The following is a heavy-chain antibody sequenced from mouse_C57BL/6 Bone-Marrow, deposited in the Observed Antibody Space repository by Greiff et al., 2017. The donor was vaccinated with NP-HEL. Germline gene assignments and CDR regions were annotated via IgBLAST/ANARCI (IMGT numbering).Heavy chain of an antibody. J-gene: IGHJ4*01. D-gene: IGHD1-1*01. CDR1: GYAFSSSW. Sequence: QVTLKVSGPELVKPGASVKISCKASGYAFSSSWMNWVKQRPGKGLEWIGRIYPGDGDTNYNGKFKGKATLTADKSSSTAYMQLSSLTSEDSAVYFCASITTVVGSYYAMDYWGQGTSVTVSS. V-gene: IGHV1-82*01. CDR3: ASITTVVGSYYAMDY. CDR2: IYPGDGDT.